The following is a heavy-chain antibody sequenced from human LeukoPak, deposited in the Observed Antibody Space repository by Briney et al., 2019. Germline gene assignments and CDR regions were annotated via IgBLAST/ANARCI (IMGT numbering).Heavy chain of an antibody. CDR1: GGSISSSSYY. D-gene: IGHD6-19*01. V-gene: IGHV4-39*01. CDR3: ARHRVAVAPPDP. Sequence: SETLSLTCTVSGGSISSSSYYWGWIRQPPGKGLEWIGSIYYSGSTYYNPSLKSRVTISVDTSKNQFSLKLSSVTAADTAVYYCARHRVAVAPPDPWGQGTLVTVSS. CDR2: IYYSGST. J-gene: IGHJ5*02.